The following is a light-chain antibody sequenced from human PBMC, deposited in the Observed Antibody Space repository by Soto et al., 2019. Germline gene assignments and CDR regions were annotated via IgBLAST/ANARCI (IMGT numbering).Light chain of an antibody. CDR1: LGDVGAYIL. V-gene: IGLV2-14*01. CDR3: SSYTSKSSLI. J-gene: IGLJ2*01. Sequence: QSALTHLASVSGPPGKSITFSCAGTLGDVGAYILSSWTQQPPARAPQLIIYEVRIRPSGISFRFSGSKSGNTASLTISGLQAEDEADYYCSSYTSKSSLIFGGGTKVTVL. CDR2: EVR.